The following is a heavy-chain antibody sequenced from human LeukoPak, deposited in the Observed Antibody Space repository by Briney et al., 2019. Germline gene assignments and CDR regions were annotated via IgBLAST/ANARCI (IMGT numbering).Heavy chain of an antibody. D-gene: IGHD4-11*01. Sequence: PGGSLRLSCAASGFTFSSYAMSWVRQAPGKGLEWVSAISGSGGNTYYADSVKGRFTISRDNSKNTLYLQMNSLRAEDTAVYYCAKDLGVTGYYYYYMDVWGKGTTVTVSS. CDR2: ISGSGGNT. CDR1: GFTFSSYA. J-gene: IGHJ6*03. V-gene: IGHV3-23*01. CDR3: AKDLGVTGYYYYYMDV.